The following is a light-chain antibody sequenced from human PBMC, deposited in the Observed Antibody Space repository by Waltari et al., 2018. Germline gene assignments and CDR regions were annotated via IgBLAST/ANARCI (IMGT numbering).Light chain of an antibody. CDR2: DNS. J-gene: IGLJ1*01. V-gene: IGLV3-21*02. CDR1: NIGSKS. Sequence: SYVLTQPPSVSVAPGQTARITCGGNNIGSKSVHWYQQKPGQAPVLVVYDNSDRPSGFPERFAGSNSGNTATLTISRVEAGDEADYYCQVWDITSDHFVFGTGTKVTVL. CDR3: QVWDITSDHFV.